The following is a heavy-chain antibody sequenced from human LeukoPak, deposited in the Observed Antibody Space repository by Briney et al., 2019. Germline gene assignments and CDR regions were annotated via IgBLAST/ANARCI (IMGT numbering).Heavy chain of an antibody. V-gene: IGHV3-30-3*01. CDR1: GFTFSSYA. Sequence: PGGSLRLSCAASGFTFSSYAMHWVRQAPGKGLEWVAVISYDGSNKYYADSAKGRFTISRDNSKNTLYLQMNSLRAEDTAVYYCARDLVVVAATPGDWFDPWGQGTLVTVSS. CDR2: ISYDGSNK. D-gene: IGHD2-15*01. CDR3: ARDLVVVAATPGDWFDP. J-gene: IGHJ5*02.